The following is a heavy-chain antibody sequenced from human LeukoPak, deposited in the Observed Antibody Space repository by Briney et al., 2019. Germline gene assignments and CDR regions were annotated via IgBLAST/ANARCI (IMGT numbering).Heavy chain of an antibody. D-gene: IGHD6-13*01. CDR1: GYTFTGYY. CDR3: ARGVSSSPPQIGGYYYYYMDV. J-gene: IGHJ6*03. V-gene: IGHV1-2*02. CDR2: INPNSGGT. Sequence: GASVKVSCKASGYTFTGYYMHWVRQAPGQGLEWMGWINPNSGGTNYAQKFQGRVTMTRDTSISTAYMELSRLRSDDTAVYYCARGVSSSPPQIGGYYYYYMDVWGKGTTVTVSS.